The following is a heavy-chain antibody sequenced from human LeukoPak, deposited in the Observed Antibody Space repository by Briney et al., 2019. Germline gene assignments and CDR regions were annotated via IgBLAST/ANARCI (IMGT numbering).Heavy chain of an antibody. CDR3: ATDWDGKKLVGTNSFDY. J-gene: IGHJ4*02. D-gene: IGHD4/OR15-4a*01. V-gene: IGHV1-24*01. CDR1: GYTLTELS. CDR2: FDPQDGET. Sequence: ASVKVSCKVSGYTLTELSMHWVRQAPRKGREWMGGFDPQDGETIYAQKFQGRVTMTEDTSTDTAYMELSSLKSEDTAVYYCATDWDGKKLVGTNSFDYWGQGTLVTVSS.